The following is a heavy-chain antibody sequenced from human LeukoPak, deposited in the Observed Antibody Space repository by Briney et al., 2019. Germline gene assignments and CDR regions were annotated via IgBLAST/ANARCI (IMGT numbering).Heavy chain of an antibody. V-gene: IGHV3-11*06. CDR2: ISGSSSHI. D-gene: IGHD6-13*01. CDR1: GFTFSDYY. CDR3: ARDQIGSW. Sequence: GGSLRLSCEASGFTFSDYYLSWIRQAPGKGLEWISYISGSSSHINYADSVKGRFTISRDNDKKSVYLQMDSLRVEDTAVYYCARDQIGSWWGQGTLVIVSS. J-gene: IGHJ4*02.